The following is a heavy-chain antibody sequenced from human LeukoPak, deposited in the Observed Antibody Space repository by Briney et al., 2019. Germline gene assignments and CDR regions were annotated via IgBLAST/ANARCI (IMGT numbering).Heavy chain of an antibody. CDR2: IYYTGST. Sequence: SETLSLTCTVYGASISNSAYYWPWLRQHPGKGLEWIGYIYYTGSTYYNPSLKSRVSISLDTSKNQFSLKLSSVTAADTAVYYCARDRQGIASPSKGFDPWSQETLVTGSS. D-gene: IGHD6-6*01. V-gene: IGHV4-31*03. CDR1: GASISNSAYY. J-gene: IGHJ5*02. CDR3: ARDRQGIASPSKGFDP.